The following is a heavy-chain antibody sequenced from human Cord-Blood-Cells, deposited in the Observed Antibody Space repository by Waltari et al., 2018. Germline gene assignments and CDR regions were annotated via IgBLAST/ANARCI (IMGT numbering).Heavy chain of an antibody. CDR3: ARERLTYSSSSEAFDI. J-gene: IGHJ3*02. D-gene: IGHD6-6*01. CDR1: GYTFTGYY. CDR2: INPNSGGT. V-gene: IGHV1-2*02. Sequence: QVQLVQSGAEVKKPGASVKVSCKASGYTFTGYYMNWVRQAPGQGLEWMGWINPNSGGTNYAQKFQGRVTMTRDTSISTAYMELSRLRSDDTAVYYCARERLTYSSSSEAFDIWGQGTMVTVSS.